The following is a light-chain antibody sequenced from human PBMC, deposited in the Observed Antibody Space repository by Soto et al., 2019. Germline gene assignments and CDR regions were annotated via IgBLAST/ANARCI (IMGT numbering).Light chain of an antibody. CDR1: QSVLYSSNNKNY. Sequence: DIVMTQSPDSLAVSLGERATINCKSSQSVLYSSNNKNYLAWYQQKPGQPPKLLIYWASTRESGVPNRYSGSGSWTDFTLTIRSLQAEDVAVYYCQQYYSSPLTFGRGTKLEIK. CDR3: QQYYSSPLT. V-gene: IGKV4-1*01. J-gene: IGKJ2*01. CDR2: WAS.